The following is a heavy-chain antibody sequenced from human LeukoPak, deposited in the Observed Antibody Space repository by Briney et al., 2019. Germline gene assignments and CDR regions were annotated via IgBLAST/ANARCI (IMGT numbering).Heavy chain of an antibody. D-gene: IGHD2-15*01. V-gene: IGHV4-39*01. CDR3: ARRGYWSGGSCLEGWFDP. CDR2: IYYSGST. CDR1: GGSISSSSYY. J-gene: IGHJ5*02. Sequence: SETLSLTCTVSGGSISSSSYYWGWIRQPPGKGLEWIGSIYYSGSTYYNPSLKSRVTISVDTSKNQFSLKLSSVTAADTAVYYCARRGYWSGGSCLEGWFDPWGQGTLVTVSS.